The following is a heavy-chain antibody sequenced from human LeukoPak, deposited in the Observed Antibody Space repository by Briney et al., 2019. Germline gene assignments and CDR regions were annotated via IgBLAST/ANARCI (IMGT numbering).Heavy chain of an antibody. CDR3: ARLVGFSSDYFDY. J-gene: IGHJ4*02. Sequence: PSETLSLTCTVSGGSISSYYWSWIRQPPGKGLEWIGYIYYSGSTNYNPSLKSRVTISVDTSKNQFSLNLSSVTAADTAVYYCARLVGFSSDYFDYWGQGTLVTVSS. D-gene: IGHD6-6*01. V-gene: IGHV4-59*01. CDR2: IYYSGST. CDR1: GGSISSYY.